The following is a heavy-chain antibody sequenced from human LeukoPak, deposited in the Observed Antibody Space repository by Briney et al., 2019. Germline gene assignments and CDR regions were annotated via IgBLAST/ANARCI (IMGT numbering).Heavy chain of an antibody. CDR1: GGSICSYY. V-gene: IGHV4-59*08. J-gene: IGHJ4*02. Sequence: PSETLSLTCTVSGGSICSYYWSWIRQPPGKGLEWIGYIYYSGSTNYSPSLKSRVTISVDTSKNQFSLKLTSVTAADTAVYYCASSIAARVYWGPGTLVTVSS. D-gene: IGHD6-6*01. CDR3: ASSIAARVY. CDR2: IYYSGST.